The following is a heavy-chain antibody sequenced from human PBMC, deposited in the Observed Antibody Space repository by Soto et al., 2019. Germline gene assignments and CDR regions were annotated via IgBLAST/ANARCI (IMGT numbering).Heavy chain of an antibody. Sequence: HPGGSLRLSCAASGFSFSDYYMSWVRQAPGKGLEWVANIKGDGSDKYYLDSVKGRFTVSRDNPRNSLFLQMNSLRAEDTAFYYCARDWTAGSYDFWGQGTLVTVSS. D-gene: IGHD3-10*01. V-gene: IGHV3-7*03. J-gene: IGHJ4*02. CDR3: ARDWTAGSYDF. CDR2: IKGDGSDK. CDR1: GFSFSDYY.